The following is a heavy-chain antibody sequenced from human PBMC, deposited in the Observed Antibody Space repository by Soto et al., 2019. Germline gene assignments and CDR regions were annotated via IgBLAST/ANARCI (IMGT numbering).Heavy chain of an antibody. CDR2: INWIGGST. CDR1: GFIFGAHA. D-gene: IGHD3-16*01. J-gene: IGHJ4*02. V-gene: IGHV3-20*04. CDR3: ARHGGTPDLYFDY. Sequence: PGGSLRLSCAASGFIFGAHAMSWVRQAPGKGLEWVSAINWIGGSTNYADSMKDRFTISRDNAKNSLYLQMSSLRAEDTALYYCARHGGTPDLYFDYWGQGTPVTRLL.